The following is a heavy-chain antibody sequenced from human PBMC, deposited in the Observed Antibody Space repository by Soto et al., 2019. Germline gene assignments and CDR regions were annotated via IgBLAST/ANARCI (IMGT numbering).Heavy chain of an antibody. CDR3: AITYYYDSSGYYYVPGAFDI. CDR1: GYTFTSYY. V-gene: IGHV1-46*01. CDR2: INPSGGST. Sequence: ASVKVSCKASGYTFTSYYMHWVRQAPGQGLEWMGIINPSGGSTSYAQKFQGRVTMTRDTSTSTVYMELSSLRSEDTAVYYCAITYYYDSSGYYYVPGAFDIWGQGTMVTVSS. J-gene: IGHJ3*02. D-gene: IGHD3-22*01.